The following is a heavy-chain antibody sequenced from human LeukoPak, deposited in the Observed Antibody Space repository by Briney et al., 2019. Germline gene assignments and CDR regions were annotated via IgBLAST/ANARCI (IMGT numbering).Heavy chain of an antibody. CDR2: IYYSGST. V-gene: IGHV4-59*01. CDR1: GGSISSYY. Sequence: SETLSLTCTVSGGSISSYYWSWIRQPPGKGLEWIGYIYYSGSTKYNPSLTSRVTISVDASKTQFSLKLNSVTAADTAVYYCARGSRELYYFDYWGQGTLVTVSS. D-gene: IGHD1-7*01. CDR3: ARGSRELYYFDY. J-gene: IGHJ4*02.